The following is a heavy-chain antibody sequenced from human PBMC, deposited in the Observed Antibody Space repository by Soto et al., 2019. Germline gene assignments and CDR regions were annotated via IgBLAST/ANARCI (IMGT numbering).Heavy chain of an antibody. CDR2: ISGSGGST. CDR3: AKAYDSSGYYRIKYFQH. Sequence: GGSLRLSCAASGFTFSSYAMSWVRQAPGKGLEWVSAISGSGGSTYYADSVKGRFTISRDNSKNMLYLQMNSLRAEDTAVYYCAKAYDSSGYYRIKYFQHWGQGTLVTVSS. D-gene: IGHD3-22*01. V-gene: IGHV3-23*01. J-gene: IGHJ1*01. CDR1: GFTFSSYA.